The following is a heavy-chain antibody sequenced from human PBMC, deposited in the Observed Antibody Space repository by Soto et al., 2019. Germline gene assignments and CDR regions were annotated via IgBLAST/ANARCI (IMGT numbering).Heavy chain of an antibody. Sequence: ASVKVSCKASGYTFTSYGISWVRQAPGQGLEWMGWISAYNGNTNYAQKLQGRVTMTTDTSTSTAYMELRSLRSDDTAVYYCARETFDISGWYDLGGMDVRGDVTTFT. D-gene: IGHD6-19*01. V-gene: IGHV1-18*04. CDR3: ARETFDISGWYDLGGMDV. J-gene: IGHJ6*02. CDR1: GYTFTSYG. CDR2: ISAYNGNT.